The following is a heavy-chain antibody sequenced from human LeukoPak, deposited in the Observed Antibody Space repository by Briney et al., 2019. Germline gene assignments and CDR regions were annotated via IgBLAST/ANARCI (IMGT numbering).Heavy chain of an antibody. CDR2: ISYDGSNK. CDR3: AKDGGRQVTMFGY. V-gene: IGHV3-30*18. Sequence: GGSLRLSCAASGFTFSSYGMHWVRQAPGKGLEWVAVISYDGSNKYYADSVKGRFTISGDNSKNTLYLQMNSLRAEDTAVYYCAKDGGRQVTMFGYWGQGTLVTVSS. D-gene: IGHD3-16*01. CDR1: GFTFSSYG. J-gene: IGHJ4*02.